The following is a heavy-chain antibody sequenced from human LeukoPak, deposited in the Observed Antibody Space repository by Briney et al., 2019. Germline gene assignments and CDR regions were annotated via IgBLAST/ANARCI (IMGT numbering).Heavy chain of an antibody. CDR1: GGTSSNYA. CDR3: ARPRFPYYRLSGPDYYYMDV. V-gene: IGHV1-69*06. CDR2: IIPIFGTS. D-gene: IGHD3-10*01. J-gene: IGHJ6*03. Sequence: ASVKVSCKASGGTSSNYAISWVRQAPGQGLEWMGGIIPIFGTSNYAQKFQGRVRITADKSMTTAYMELTSLRSEDTAVYYCARPRFPYYRLSGPDYYYMDVWGKGTTVTVSS.